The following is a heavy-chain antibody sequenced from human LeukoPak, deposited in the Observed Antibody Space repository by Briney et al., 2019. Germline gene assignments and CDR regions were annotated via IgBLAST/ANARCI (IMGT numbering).Heavy chain of an antibody. CDR2: INPNSGGT. Sequence: APVKVSCKASGYTFTGYYMHWVRQAPGRGLEWMGWINPNSGGTNYAQKFQGRVTMTRDTSISTAYMELSRLRSDDTAVYYCASRDSSGWYSDYWGQGTLVTVSS. J-gene: IGHJ4*02. CDR3: ASRDSSGWYSDY. D-gene: IGHD6-19*01. CDR1: GYTFTGYY. V-gene: IGHV1-2*02.